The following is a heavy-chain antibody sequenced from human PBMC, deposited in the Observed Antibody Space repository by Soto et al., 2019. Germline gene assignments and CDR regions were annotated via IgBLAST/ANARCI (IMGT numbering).Heavy chain of an antibody. Sequence: QVQLLESGGDVVQPGTSLRLSCAASGFTFSTNVLHWVRQAPGKGLQWVAVMSPSGAEKYYTDSVKGRFTISRDNSKNTLYLEMNSLTSDDTGVYYCALDNIPGAPDYLDYWGQGTLVTVSS. D-gene: IGHD1-20*01. J-gene: IGHJ4*02. CDR1: GFTFSTNV. V-gene: IGHV3-30-3*01. CDR3: ALDNIPGAPDYLDY. CDR2: MSPSGAEK.